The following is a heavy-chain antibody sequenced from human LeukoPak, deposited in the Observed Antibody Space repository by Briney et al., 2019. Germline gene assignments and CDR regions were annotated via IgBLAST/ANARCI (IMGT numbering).Heavy chain of an antibody. Sequence: SETLSLTCTVSGDSISSGGYYWSWIRQHPGKGLEWIGYISYSGNTYYHPSLKSRAAISADTPKNQFSLKLSSTTAADTAAYYCARAPVATPSEFDYWGQGTLVTVSS. CDR1: GDSISSGGYY. V-gene: IGHV4-31*03. D-gene: IGHD5-12*01. CDR2: ISYSGNT. J-gene: IGHJ4*02. CDR3: ARAPVATPSEFDY.